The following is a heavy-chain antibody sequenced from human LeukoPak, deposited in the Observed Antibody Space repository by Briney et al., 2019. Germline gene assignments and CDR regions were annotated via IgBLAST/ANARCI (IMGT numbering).Heavy chain of an antibody. CDR1: GGSFSGYY. V-gene: IGHV4-59*01. CDR3: ASTPPSDYSSGWYPLRYYYMDV. CDR2: IYYSGST. J-gene: IGHJ6*03. D-gene: IGHD6-19*01. Sequence: SETLSLTCAVYGGSFSGYYWSWIRQPPGKGLEWSGYIYYSGSTNYNPSLKSRVTISVDTSKNQFSLKLSSVTAADTAVYYCASTPPSDYSSGWYPLRYYYMDVWGKGTTVTVSS.